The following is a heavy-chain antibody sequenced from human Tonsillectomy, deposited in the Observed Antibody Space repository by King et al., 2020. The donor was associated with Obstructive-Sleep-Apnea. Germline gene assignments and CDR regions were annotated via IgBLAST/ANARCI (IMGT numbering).Heavy chain of an antibody. Sequence: VQLVESGGGFVEPGGSLRLSCVGSGFTFNNYDMHWVRHPPGKGLEWVSGISADGDTYFLDSVRGRFMISRDDATKSLFLQMNSLRVGDTAVYFCARGDRNYYDTCGVDYWGQGNLVTVSS. CDR1: GFTFNNYD. CDR2: ISADGDT. J-gene: IGHJ4*02. CDR3: ARGDRNYYDTCGVDY. V-gene: IGHV3-13*01. D-gene: IGHD3-22*01.